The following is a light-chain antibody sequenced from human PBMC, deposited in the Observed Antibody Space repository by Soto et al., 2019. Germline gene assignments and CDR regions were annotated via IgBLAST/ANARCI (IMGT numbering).Light chain of an antibody. CDR3: QSYDSSLSGSL. Sequence: QSVLTQPPSVSGAPGQRVTISCTGSSCNIGGCYNVHWYQQLPGTAPKLLIYGNSSRPPGVPDRFSCSKPGTSASLAITGLQADDEADYYCQSYDSSLSGSLFGGGTKLTVL. CDR1: SCNIGGCYN. V-gene: IGLV1-40*01. J-gene: IGLJ2*01. CDR2: GNS.